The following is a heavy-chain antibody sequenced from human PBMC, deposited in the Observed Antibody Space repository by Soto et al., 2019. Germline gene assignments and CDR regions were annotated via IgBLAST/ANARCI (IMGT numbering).Heavy chain of an antibody. CDR3: ARDRSNYGFFYAFDI. CDR2: IKQDGSEK. J-gene: IGHJ3*02. V-gene: IGHV3-7*03. Sequence: GSLRLSCAAPGFTFSSYWMSCVRQAPGKGLEWVANIKQDGSEKYYVDSVKGRFTISRDNAKNSLYLQMNSLRAEDTAVYYCARDRSNYGFFYAFDIWGQGTMVTVSS. CDR1: GFTFSSYW. D-gene: IGHD3-10*01.